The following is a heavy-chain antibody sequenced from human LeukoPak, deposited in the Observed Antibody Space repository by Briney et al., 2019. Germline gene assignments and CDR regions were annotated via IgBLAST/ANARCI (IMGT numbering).Heavy chain of an antibody. Sequence: SGPALVKPTQTLTLTCTFSGFSLSTSGMCVSCIRQPPGKALEWLARIDWDDDKYYSTSLKTRLTISKDTSKNQVVLTMTNMDPVDTATYYCARSHYDSSGYYFTAPDYWGQGTLVTVSS. CDR1: GFSLSTSGMC. J-gene: IGHJ4*02. CDR2: IDWDDDK. V-gene: IGHV2-70*11. CDR3: ARSHYDSSGYYFTAPDY. D-gene: IGHD3-22*01.